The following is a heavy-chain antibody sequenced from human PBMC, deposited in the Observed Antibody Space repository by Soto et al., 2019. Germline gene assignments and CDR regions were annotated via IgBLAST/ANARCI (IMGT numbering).Heavy chain of an antibody. V-gene: IGHV3-74*03. Sequence: EVQVVESGGGLVQPGGSLRLSCAASGFTFSSYWMHWVRQAPGKGLVWVSRINSDGTATTYADSVKGRFTISRDNAKITLFLQMNSLRAEDTAVYYCTRSRYTSSSFDYWGQGTLVTVSS. D-gene: IGHD6-6*01. J-gene: IGHJ4*02. CDR3: TRSRYTSSSFDY. CDR1: GFTFSSYW. CDR2: INSDGTAT.